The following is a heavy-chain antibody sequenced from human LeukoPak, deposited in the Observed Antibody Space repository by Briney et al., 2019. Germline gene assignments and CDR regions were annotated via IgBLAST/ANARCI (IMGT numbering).Heavy chain of an antibody. Sequence: GGSLRLSCAASGFTFSSYDMHWVRQTTGKGLEWVSGIGTAGATFYPGSVKGRFTISRENAKNSLYLQMNNLRVGDTAVYYCTRASAGFDYWGQGTLVTVSS. CDR2: IGTAGAT. V-gene: IGHV3-13*01. J-gene: IGHJ4*02. CDR3: TRASAGFDY. CDR1: GFTFSSYD.